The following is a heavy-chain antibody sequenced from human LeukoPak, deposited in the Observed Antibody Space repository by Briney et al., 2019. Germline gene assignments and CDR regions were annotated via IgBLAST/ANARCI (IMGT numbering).Heavy chain of an antibody. D-gene: IGHD5-18*01. CDR1: GGSFSGYY. CDR3: ARRGEGYSYGLYY. Sequence: SETLSLTCAVYGGSFSGYYWSWIRQPPGKGLEWIGEINHSGSTNYNPSLKSRVTISVDTSKNQFSLKLSSVTAADTAVYYCARRGEGYSYGLYYWGQGTLVTVSS. CDR2: INHSGST. V-gene: IGHV4-34*01. J-gene: IGHJ4*02.